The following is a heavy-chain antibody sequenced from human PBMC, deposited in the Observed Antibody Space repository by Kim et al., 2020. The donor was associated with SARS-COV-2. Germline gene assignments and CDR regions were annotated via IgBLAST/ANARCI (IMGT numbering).Heavy chain of an antibody. D-gene: IGHD2-2*01. CDR2: IYPGDSDI. V-gene: IGHV5-51*01. CDR1: GYTFTNYW. CDR3: ARVAGGCTSTACYPFDY. J-gene: IGHJ4*02. Sequence: GESLKISCKASGYTFTNYWIGWVRQMPGIGLEWMGIIYPGDSDITYSPSFQGLVTISADKSISTAYLQWSSLKASDTAMYYCARVAGGCTSTACYPFDYWGQGTLVTVSS.